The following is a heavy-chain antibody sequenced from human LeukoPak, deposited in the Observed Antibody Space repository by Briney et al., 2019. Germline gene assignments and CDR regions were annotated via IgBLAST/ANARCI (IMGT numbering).Heavy chain of an antibody. D-gene: IGHD5-18*01. V-gene: IGHV3-9*01. Sequence: GRSLRLSCAASGFTFDDYAMYWVRQAPGKGLEWVSGISWNSGSIGYADSVKGRFTISRDNAKNSLYLQMNSLRAEDTALYYCAKEGVSMSYGYAGALDYWGQGTLVTVSS. CDR2: ISWNSGSI. CDR1: GFTFDDYA. CDR3: AKEGVSMSYGYAGALDY. J-gene: IGHJ4*02.